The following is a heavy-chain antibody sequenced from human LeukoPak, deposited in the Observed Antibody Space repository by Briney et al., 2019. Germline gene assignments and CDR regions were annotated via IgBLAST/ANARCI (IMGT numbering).Heavy chain of an antibody. CDR1: GGSFSGYY. V-gene: IGHV4-34*01. CDR2: INHSGST. J-gene: IGHJ1*01. CDR3: ASTWGSD. D-gene: IGHD7-27*01. Sequence: SETLSLTCAVYGGSFSGYYWSWIRQPPGKGLEWIGEINHSGSTNYNPSLKSRVTISVDTSKNQFSLKLSSVTAADTAVYYCASTWGSDWGQGTLVTVSS.